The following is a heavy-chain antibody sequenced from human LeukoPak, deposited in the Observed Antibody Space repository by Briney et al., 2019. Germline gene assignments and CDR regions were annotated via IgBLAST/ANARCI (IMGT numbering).Heavy chain of an antibody. CDR1: GFTVSSNY. V-gene: IGHV3-53*01. J-gene: IGHJ6*02. Sequence: GWSLRLSCAASGFTVSSNYMSWVRQAPGKGLEWVSVIYSGGSTYYADSVKGRFTISRDNSKNTLYLQMNSLRAEDTAVYYCARDRSNPFFYYYGMDVWGQGTTVTVSS. CDR2: IYSGGST. CDR3: ARDRSNPFFYYYGMDV.